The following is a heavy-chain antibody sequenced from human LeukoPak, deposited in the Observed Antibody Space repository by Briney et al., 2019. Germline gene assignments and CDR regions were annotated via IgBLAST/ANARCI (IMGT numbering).Heavy chain of an antibody. CDR2: INHSGST. J-gene: IGHJ3*02. CDR1: GGSFSGYY. D-gene: IGHD3-9*01. V-gene: IGHV4-34*01. CDR3: ARVSLGTGLRYFDWLSKGAFDI. Sequence: SETLSLTCAVYGGSFSGYYWSWIRQPPGKGLEWIGEINHSGSTNYNPSLKRRVTISVDTSKNQFSLKLSSVTAADTAVYYCARVSLGTGLRYFDWLSKGAFDIWGQGTMVTVSS.